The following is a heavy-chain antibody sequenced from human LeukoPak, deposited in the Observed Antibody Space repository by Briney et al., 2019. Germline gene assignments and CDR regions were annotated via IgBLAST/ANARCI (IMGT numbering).Heavy chain of an antibody. CDR1: GGSFSGYY. J-gene: IGHJ4*02. D-gene: IGHD2-2*02. V-gene: IGHV4-34*01. Sequence: SETLSLTCAVYGGSFSGYYWSWIRQPPGKGLEWIGEINHSGSTNYNPSLKSRVTISVDTSKNQLSLKLSSVTAADTAVYYCARGVYCSSTSCYSDYWGQGTLVTVSS. CDR3: ARGVYCSSTSCYSDY. CDR2: INHSGST.